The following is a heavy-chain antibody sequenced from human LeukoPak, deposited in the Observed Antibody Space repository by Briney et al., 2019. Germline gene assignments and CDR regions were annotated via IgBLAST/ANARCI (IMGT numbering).Heavy chain of an antibody. CDR2: ISSRSRYT. J-gene: IGHJ5*02. D-gene: IGHD3-9*01. CDR3: ERDLANYDIPGCWFDP. Sequence: GGSLRLSCAASGFTFSDYYMSWIRQAPGKGLEWVSYISSRSRYTNYADSVKGRFTISRDNAKNSLYLQMNSLRAEDTDVYYCERDLANYDIPGCWFDPWGQGTLVTVSS. CDR1: GFTFSDYY. V-gene: IGHV3-11*06.